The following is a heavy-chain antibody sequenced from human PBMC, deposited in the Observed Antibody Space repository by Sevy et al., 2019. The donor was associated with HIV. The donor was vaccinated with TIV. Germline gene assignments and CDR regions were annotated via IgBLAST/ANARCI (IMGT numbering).Heavy chain of an antibody. D-gene: IGHD3-3*01. CDR3: ARDPPPYYDYRTGYHDY. V-gene: IGHV3-20*04. CDR1: GFTFEDYG. Sequence: GGSLRLSCAASGFTFEDYGMSWVRQVPGKGPEWVSGINWNGGSTSYADSVKGRFTISRDNAKNSLYLQVKDLRAEDTAVYYRARDPPPYYDYRTGYHDYWGQGTRVTVSS. J-gene: IGHJ4*01. CDR2: INWNGGST.